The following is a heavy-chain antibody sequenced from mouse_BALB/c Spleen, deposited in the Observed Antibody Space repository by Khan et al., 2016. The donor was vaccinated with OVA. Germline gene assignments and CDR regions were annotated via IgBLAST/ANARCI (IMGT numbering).Heavy chain of an antibody. D-gene: IGHD2-4*01. CDR1: GYNIKDIY. CDR2: TDPANGNT. V-gene: IGHV14-3*02. CDR3: SNSTINA. J-gene: IGHJ2*01. Sequence: IQLVQSGAELVKPAASLKLSCTASGYNIKDIYIHWVKQRPEKGLERIRRTDPANGNTKYDPKFQGKATITADTSSNTAYLQLSSLTSEDTAVYYYSNSTINAWGQGTTLTVSA.